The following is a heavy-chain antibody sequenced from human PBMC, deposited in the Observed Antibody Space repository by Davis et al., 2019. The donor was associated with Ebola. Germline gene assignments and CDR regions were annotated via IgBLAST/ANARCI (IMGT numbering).Heavy chain of an antibody. Sequence: GGSLRLSCAASSFNFRSYGMHWVRQAPDKGLEWVAVIWYDGSRKYYGDSVNGRFTISSDNSNNLLYLQMNSLRAEDTAVYYCAIPDCSGANCYSVYIKNWGQGTLVTVSS. J-gene: IGHJ4*02. CDR3: AIPDCSGANCYSVYIKN. CDR1: SFNFRSYG. D-gene: IGHD2-15*01. CDR2: IWYDGSRK. V-gene: IGHV3-33*01.